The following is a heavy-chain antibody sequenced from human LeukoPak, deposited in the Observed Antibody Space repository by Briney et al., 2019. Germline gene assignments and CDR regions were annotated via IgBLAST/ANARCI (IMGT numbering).Heavy chain of an antibody. CDR2: VSAYNGNT. Sequence: GASVKVSCKASGYTFTTYGISWVRQAPGQGLEWMGWVSAYNGNTNYAQKLQGRVTMTTDTSANTAYMELGSLRSDDTAVYYCARDHGNYGDRRRYFDYWGQGTLVTVSS. CDR3: ARDHGNYGDRRRYFDY. D-gene: IGHD4-17*01. CDR1: GYTFTTYG. J-gene: IGHJ4*02. V-gene: IGHV1-18*01.